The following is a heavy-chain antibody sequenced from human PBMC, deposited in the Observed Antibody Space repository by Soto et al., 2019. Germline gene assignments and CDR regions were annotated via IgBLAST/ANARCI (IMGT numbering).Heavy chain of an antibody. J-gene: IGHJ4*02. CDR2: IYYSGST. CDR1: GGSISSGGYY. CDR3: ARYTYDSSGYYYSYYFDY. V-gene: IGHV4-31*03. D-gene: IGHD3-22*01. Sequence: PSETLSLTCTVSGGSISSGGYYWSWIRQHPGKGLEWIGYIYYSGSTYYNPSLKSRVTISVDTSKNQFSLKLSSVTAADTAVYYCARYTYDSSGYYYSYYFDYWGQGTLVTVSS.